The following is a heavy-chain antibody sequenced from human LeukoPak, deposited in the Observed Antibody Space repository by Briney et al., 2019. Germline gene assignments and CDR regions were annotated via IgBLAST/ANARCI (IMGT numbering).Heavy chain of an antibody. CDR3: AREASGYSYGLDAFDI. CDR2: TSSSDSGK. D-gene: IGHD5-18*01. CDR1: GFTLSSYA. Sequence: GGSLRLSCVVSGFTLSSYAMSWVRQAPGKGLEWVAATSSSDSGKYHADSVRGRFTISRDNSKNTVYLQMNSLRAEDTAVYYCAREASGYSYGLDAFDIWGQGTMVTVSS. V-gene: IGHV3-23*01. J-gene: IGHJ3*02.